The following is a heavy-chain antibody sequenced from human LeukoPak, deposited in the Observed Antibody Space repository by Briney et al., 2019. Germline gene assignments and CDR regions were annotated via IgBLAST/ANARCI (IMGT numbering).Heavy chain of an antibody. CDR3: AKDLGSGSYYPSEYFQH. CDR2: ISGSGGST. J-gene: IGHJ1*01. Sequence: ASVKVSCKASGGTFSSYAMSWVRQAPGKGLEWVSAISGSGGSTYYADSVKGRFTISRDNSKNTLYLQMNSLRAEDTAVYYCAKDLGSGSYYPSEYFQHWGQGTLVTVSS. D-gene: IGHD1-26*01. V-gene: IGHV3-23*01. CDR1: GGTFSSYA.